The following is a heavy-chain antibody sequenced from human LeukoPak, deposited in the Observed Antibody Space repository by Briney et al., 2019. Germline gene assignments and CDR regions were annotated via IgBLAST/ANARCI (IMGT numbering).Heavy chain of an antibody. V-gene: IGHV4-30-2*01. CDR2: IYHSGST. D-gene: IGHD3-22*01. J-gene: IGHJ4*02. CDR1: GGSISSGGYY. Sequence: PSETLSLTCTVSGGSISSGGYYWSWIRQPPGKGLEWIGYIYHSGSTYYNPSLKSRVTISVDRSKNQFSLKLSSVTAADTAVYYCATLNYYDSSGYLLWGQGTLVTVSS. CDR3: ATLNYYDSSGYLL.